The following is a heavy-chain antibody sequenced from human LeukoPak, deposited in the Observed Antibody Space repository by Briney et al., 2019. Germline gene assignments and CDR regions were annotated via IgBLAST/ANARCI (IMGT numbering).Heavy chain of an antibody. J-gene: IGHJ3*02. V-gene: IGHV3-23*01. CDR1: GFSFSNYA. CDR3: AKGWTSHSSGWSDAFDI. Sequence: GGSLRLSCAASGFSFSNYAMSWVRQAPGGGLEWVCSISDTAVSAYYADSVKGRFTISRDNSRNTLYLQMDSLRAEDTAVYYCAKGWTSHSSGWSDAFDIWGQGTTLTVSS. D-gene: IGHD6-19*01. CDR2: ISDTAVSA.